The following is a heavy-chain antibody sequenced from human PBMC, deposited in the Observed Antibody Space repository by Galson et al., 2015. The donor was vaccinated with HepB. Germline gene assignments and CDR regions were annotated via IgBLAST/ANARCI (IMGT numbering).Heavy chain of an antibody. Sequence: SVKVSCKASGYTFTSYDINWVRQATGQGLEWMGWMNPYSGNTAYAQKFQGRVTMTRNTSINSVYLELSSLRFEDTAVYYCARGGVRWSGTPRPLDYWGQGTLVTVSS. J-gene: IGHJ4*02. CDR1: GYTFTSYD. CDR2: MNPYSGNT. V-gene: IGHV1-8*01. D-gene: IGHD3-10*01. CDR3: ARGGVRWSGTPRPLDY.